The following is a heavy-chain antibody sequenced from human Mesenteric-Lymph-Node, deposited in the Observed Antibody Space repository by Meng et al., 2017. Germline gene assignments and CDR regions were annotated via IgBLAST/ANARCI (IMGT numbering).Heavy chain of an antibody. V-gene: IGHV1-8*01. D-gene: IGHD5-12*01. CDR3: ATDQSGYSGYAAG. Sequence: VSVKVSCKASGYTFTSYDINWVRQATGQGLEWMGWMNPNSGNTGYAQKFQGRVTMTRNTSISTAYMELSSLRSEDTAVYYCATDQSGYSGYAAGWGQGTLVTVSS. CDR2: MNPNSGNT. CDR1: GYTFTSYD. J-gene: IGHJ4*02.